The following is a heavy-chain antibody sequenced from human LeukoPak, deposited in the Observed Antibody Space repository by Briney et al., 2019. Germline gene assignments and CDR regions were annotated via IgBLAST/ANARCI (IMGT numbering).Heavy chain of an antibody. V-gene: IGHV4-34*01. CDR2: INHSGST. D-gene: IGHD4/OR15-4a*01. CDR3: ARDGAGGPHYYYYYYMDV. Sequence: SETLSLTCAVYGGSFSGYYWSWIRQPPGKGLEWIGEINHSGSTNYNPSLKSRVTISVDTSKNQFSLKLSSVTAADTAVYYCARDGAGGPHYYYYYYMDVWGKGTTVTVSS. J-gene: IGHJ6*03. CDR1: GGSFSGYY.